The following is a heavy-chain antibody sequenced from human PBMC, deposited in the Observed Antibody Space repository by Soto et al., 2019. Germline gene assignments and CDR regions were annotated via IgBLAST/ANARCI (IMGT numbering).Heavy chain of an antibody. J-gene: IGHJ4*02. D-gene: IGHD3-22*01. Sequence: SSETLSLTCAVYGGSFSGYYWSWIRQPPGKGLEWIGEINHSGSTNYNPSLKSRVTISVDTSKNQFSLKLSSVTAADTAVYYCARARAYYDSSGYSFDHWGQGTMVT. V-gene: IGHV4-34*01. CDR2: INHSGST. CDR3: ARARAYYDSSGYSFDH. CDR1: GGSFSGYY.